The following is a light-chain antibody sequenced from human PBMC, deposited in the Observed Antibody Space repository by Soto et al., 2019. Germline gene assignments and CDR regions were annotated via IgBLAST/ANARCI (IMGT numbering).Light chain of an antibody. Sequence: QAVVTQPPSVSEAPGQRVTISCTGRSSNIGAGYEAHWYQQVPGTAPKLLIYENNNRPSGVPDRCSGSKSGTSASLAITGLQAEDEAEYYCQSYDSSLSGYVFGTGTKVTVL. CDR3: QSYDSSLSGYV. CDR2: ENN. V-gene: IGLV1-40*01. J-gene: IGLJ1*01. CDR1: SSNIGAGYE.